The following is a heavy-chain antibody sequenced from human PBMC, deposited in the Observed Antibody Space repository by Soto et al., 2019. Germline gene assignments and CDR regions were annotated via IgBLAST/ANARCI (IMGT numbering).Heavy chain of an antibody. Sequence: GGSLRLSCAASGFTFSSYGMHWVRQAPGKGLEWVAVISYDGSNKYYADSVKGRFTISRDNSKNTLYLQMNSLRAEDTAVYYCAKDLEAARPYYYYGMDVWGQGTTVTVSS. J-gene: IGHJ6*02. D-gene: IGHD6-6*01. CDR2: ISYDGSNK. CDR1: GFTFSSYG. V-gene: IGHV3-30*18. CDR3: AKDLEAARPYYYYGMDV.